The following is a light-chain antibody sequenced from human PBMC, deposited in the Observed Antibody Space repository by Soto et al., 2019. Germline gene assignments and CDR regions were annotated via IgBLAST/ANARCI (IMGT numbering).Light chain of an antibody. CDR3: TTWDDSLSGPV. Sequence: QSVLTQPPSASETPGQRVTISCSGSSSNVGSNFVYWYQQFPGTAPKLLIYRNNQRPSGVPDRFSGSKSGTSASLAISGLPSEDDADYYCTTWDDSLSGPVFGGGTKLTVL. J-gene: IGLJ2*01. CDR2: RNN. CDR1: SSNVGSNF. V-gene: IGLV1-47*01.